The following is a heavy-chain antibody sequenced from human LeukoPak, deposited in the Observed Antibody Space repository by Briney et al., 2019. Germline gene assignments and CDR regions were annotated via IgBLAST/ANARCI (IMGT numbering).Heavy chain of an antibody. D-gene: IGHD3-3*01. CDR3: AKALLRSEYYFDY. V-gene: IGHV3-53*01. CDR2: IYSGGST. CDR1: GFTVSSNY. J-gene: IGHJ4*02. Sequence: GGSLRLSCAASGFTVSSNYMSWVRQAPGKGLEWVSVIYSGGSTYYADSVKGRFTISRDNSKNTLYLQMNSLRAEDTAVYYCAKALLRSEYYFDYWGQGTLVTVSS.